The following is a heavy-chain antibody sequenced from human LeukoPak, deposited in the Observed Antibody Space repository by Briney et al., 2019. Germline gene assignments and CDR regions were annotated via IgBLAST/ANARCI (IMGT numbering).Heavy chain of an antibody. J-gene: IGHJ4*02. V-gene: IGHV4-59*01. Sequence: SETLSLTCTVSGGSISSDYWTWIRQPPGKGLEWIGYMYYSGSANHNPSLKSRVTISVDTSKNQFSLKLSSVTAADTAVYYCARTTGGYFDYWGQGILVTVSS. CDR2: MYYSGSA. D-gene: IGHD1-1*01. CDR3: ARTTGGYFDY. CDR1: GGSISSDY.